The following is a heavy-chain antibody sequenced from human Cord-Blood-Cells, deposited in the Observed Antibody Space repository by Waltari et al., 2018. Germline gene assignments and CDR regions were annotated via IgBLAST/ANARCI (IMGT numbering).Heavy chain of an antibody. Sequence: QVQLVQSGAEVKKPGSSVKVSCKASGGTFSSYAISWVRQAPGQGLEWMGRHCPILGIANYAQKVQGRVTLTADKATSTAYMELSSLRAEDTAVYYCARGIAARPGYWGQGTLVTVSS. CDR3: ARGIAARPGY. CDR2: HCPILGIA. CDR1: GGTFSSYA. V-gene: IGHV1-69*09. J-gene: IGHJ4*02. D-gene: IGHD6-6*01.